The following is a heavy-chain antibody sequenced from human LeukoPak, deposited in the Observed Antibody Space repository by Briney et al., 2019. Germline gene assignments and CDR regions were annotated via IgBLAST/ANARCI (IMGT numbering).Heavy chain of an antibody. D-gene: IGHD6-13*01. CDR3: ARVGLAAAGPYYYYYMDV. CDR1: GGSISSYY. Sequence: SETLPLTCTVSGGSISSYYWSWIRQPAGKGLEWIGRIYTSGSTNYNPSLKSRVTMSVDTSKNQFSLKLSSVTAADTAVYYCARVGLAAAGPYYYYYMDVWGKGTTVTVSS. V-gene: IGHV4-4*07. CDR2: IYTSGST. J-gene: IGHJ6*03.